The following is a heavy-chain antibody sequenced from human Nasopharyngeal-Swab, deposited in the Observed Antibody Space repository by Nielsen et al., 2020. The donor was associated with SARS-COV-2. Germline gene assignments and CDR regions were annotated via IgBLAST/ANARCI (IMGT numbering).Heavy chain of an antibody. CDR2: VDYDGVRT. Sequence: GGSLRLSCTGSGYTFSNYAISWVRQAPGQGLEWVSTVDYDGVRTHYADSVEGRFIISRDNSRNTADLQIKSLRVEDAAVYYCATWMTAHFDYWGQGTLVTVSS. D-gene: IGHD5-18*01. V-gene: IGHV3-23*01. CDR1: GYTFSNYA. CDR3: ATWMTAHFDY. J-gene: IGHJ4*02.